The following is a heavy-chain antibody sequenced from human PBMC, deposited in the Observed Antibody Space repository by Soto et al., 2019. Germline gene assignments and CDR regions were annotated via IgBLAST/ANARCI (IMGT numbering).Heavy chain of an antibody. CDR2: ITSSSSNFT. Sequence: QVQLVESGGGLVKPGGSLRLSCAASGFTFSDYYMSWIRQAPGKGLEWVSYITSSSSNFTNYADSVKGRFTISRDNAKNSVYLQMDRLRVEDTAVYYCVRDRGYSGFFYWGQGALVTVSA. V-gene: IGHV3-11*06. J-gene: IGHJ4*02. CDR3: VRDRGYSGFFY. D-gene: IGHD5-12*01. CDR1: GFTFSDYY.